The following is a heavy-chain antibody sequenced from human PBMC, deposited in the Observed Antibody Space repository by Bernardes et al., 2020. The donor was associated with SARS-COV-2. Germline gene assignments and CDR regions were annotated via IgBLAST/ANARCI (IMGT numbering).Heavy chain of an antibody. Sequence: ASVKVSCKASGYTFTSYGISWVRQAPGQGLEWMGWISVYNGNTNYAQTLQGRVTMTTDTSTSTGYMELRSLRSDDTAVYYCARAALSAGGPYYFDYWGQGTLVTVSS. J-gene: IGHJ4*02. D-gene: IGHD6-13*01. CDR2: ISVYNGNT. CDR1: GYTFTSYG. V-gene: IGHV1-18*01. CDR3: ARAALSAGGPYYFDY.